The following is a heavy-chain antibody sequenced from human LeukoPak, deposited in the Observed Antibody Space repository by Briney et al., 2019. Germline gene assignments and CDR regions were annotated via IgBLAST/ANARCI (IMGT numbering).Heavy chain of an antibody. CDR1: VFTFSTYA. CDR3: AKRFGGYYFDY. V-gene: IGHV3-23*01. D-gene: IGHD3-16*01. Sequence: GGSLRLSCAASVFTFSTYAMSGVRQARGRGVEWVSAISGSGGSTYYADSVKGRFTISRDNSKNTLYLQMNSLRAEDTAVYYCAKRFGGYYFDYWGQGTLVTVSS. CDR2: ISGSGGST. J-gene: IGHJ4*02.